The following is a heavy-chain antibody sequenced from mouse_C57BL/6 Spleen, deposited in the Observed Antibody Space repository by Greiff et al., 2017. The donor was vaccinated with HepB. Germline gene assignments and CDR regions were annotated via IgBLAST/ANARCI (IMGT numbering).Heavy chain of an antibody. CDR1: GFTFSDYY. J-gene: IGHJ3*01. V-gene: IGHV5-12*01. CDR3: ASPLYYDYDGGLAY. D-gene: IGHD2-4*01. CDR2: ISNGGGST. Sequence: EVKLVESGGGLVQPGGSLKLSYAASGFTFSDYYMYWVRQTPEKRLEWVAYISNGGGSTYYPDTVKGRFTISRDNAKNTLYLQMSRLKSEDTAMYYCASPLYYDYDGGLAYWGQGTLVTVSA.